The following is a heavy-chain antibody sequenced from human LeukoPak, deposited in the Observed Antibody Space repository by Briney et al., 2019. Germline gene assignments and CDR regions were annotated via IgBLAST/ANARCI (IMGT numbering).Heavy chain of an antibody. CDR2: ITTTSSYI. CDR1: GFTFSGYS. V-gene: IGHV3-21*01. Sequence: GGSLRLSCVASGFTFSGYSMNWVRQAPGKGLEWVSLITTTSSYIYYADSVEGRFTISRDNAKNSLYLQMNSLRAEDTAVYYCARVLTGYSYYYYYYMDVWGKGTTVTVSS. J-gene: IGHJ6*03. CDR3: ARVLTGYSYYYYYYMDV. D-gene: IGHD3-9*01.